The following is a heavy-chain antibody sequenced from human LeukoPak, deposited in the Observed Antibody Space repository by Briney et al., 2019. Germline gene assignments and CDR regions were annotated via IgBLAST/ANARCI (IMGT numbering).Heavy chain of an antibody. D-gene: IGHD3-22*01. CDR3: ASDYDSSGYPGNGMDV. J-gene: IGHJ6*02. CDR1: GFTFDDYA. CDR2: MSWNSGSI. V-gene: IGHV3-9*01. Sequence: GRSLRLSCAASGFTFDDYAMHGVRQAPGKGPEGVSGMSWNSGSIGYADCVKGRFTISRDNAKSSLYLQMNSLRAGDTALYYCASDYDSSGYPGNGMDVWGQGTTVTVSS.